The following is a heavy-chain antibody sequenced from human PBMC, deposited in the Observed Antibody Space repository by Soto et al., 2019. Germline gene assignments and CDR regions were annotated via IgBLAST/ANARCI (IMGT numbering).Heavy chain of an antibody. CDR3: ARDIRSRRLDC. J-gene: IGHJ4*02. D-gene: IGHD6-13*01. CDR2: IWYDGSNK. CDR1: GLTFRNYG. Sequence: QVQLVESGGGVVQPGRSLRLSCAASGLTFRNYGMHWVRQAPGKGLEWVAVIWYDGSNKYYADSVKGRFTISRDNSKNTLYLQMNSLRAEDTAVYYCARDIRSRRLDCWGQGTLVTGSS. V-gene: IGHV3-33*01.